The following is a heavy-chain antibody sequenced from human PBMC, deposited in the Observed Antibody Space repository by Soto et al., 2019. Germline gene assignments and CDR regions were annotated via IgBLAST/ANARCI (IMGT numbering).Heavy chain of an antibody. CDR2: IYHSGST. CDR3: ARASAYYGSGGFDY. CDR1: GGSISSGGYS. D-gene: IGHD3-10*01. V-gene: IGHV4-30-2*01. J-gene: IGHJ4*02. Sequence: SETLSLTCAVSGGSISSGGYSWSWIRQPPGKGLEWIGYIYHSGSTYYNPSLKSRVTISVDRSKNQFSLKLSSVTAADTAVYYCARASAYYGSGGFDYWGQGTLVTVS.